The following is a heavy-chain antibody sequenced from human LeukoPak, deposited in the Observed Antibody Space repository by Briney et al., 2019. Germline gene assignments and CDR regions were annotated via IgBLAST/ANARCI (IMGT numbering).Heavy chain of an antibody. D-gene: IGHD5-18*01. CDR3: ARSSYGLDPNDFDY. Sequence: SETLSLTCTVSGGSISSGGYYWSWIRQPPGKGLEWIGEINHSGSTDYNPSLKSRVTISVDTSKNQFSLKLSSVTAADTAVYYCARSSYGLDPNDFDYWGQGTLVTVSS. CDR1: GGSISSGGYY. J-gene: IGHJ4*02. CDR2: INHSGST. V-gene: IGHV4-39*07.